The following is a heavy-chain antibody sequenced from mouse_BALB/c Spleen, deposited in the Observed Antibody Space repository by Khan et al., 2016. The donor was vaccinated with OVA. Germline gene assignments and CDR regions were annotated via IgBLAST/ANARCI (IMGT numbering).Heavy chain of an antibody. J-gene: IGHJ4*01. Sequence: QVQLKESGPGLVAPSQSLSINCTVSGFTLISYGVHWVRQSPGKGLEWLGIIWAGGSTNYNSALMARLSISKDNSKSQVFLKMNSVQTDDTAMYXSARDDGNYVDVMDYWGQGTSVTFSS. CDR2: IWAGGST. CDR3: ARDDGNYVDVMDY. CDR1: GFTLISYG. V-gene: IGHV2-9*02. D-gene: IGHD2-1*01.